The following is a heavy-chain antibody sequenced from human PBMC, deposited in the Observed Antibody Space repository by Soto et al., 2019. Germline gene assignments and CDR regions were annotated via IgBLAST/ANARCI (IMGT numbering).Heavy chain of an antibody. V-gene: IGHV3-33*01. CDR3: ARDEERNPDY. CDR2: IWYDGSNK. CDR1: GFTFSSYG. J-gene: IGHJ4*02. Sequence: QVQLVESGGGVVQPGRSLRLSCAASGFTFSSYGMHWVRQAPGKGLEWVAVIWYDGSNKYYADSVKGRFTISKDNSKNTLYLQMNSLRAEDTAVYYCARDEERNPDYWGQGTLVTVSS. D-gene: IGHD1-1*01.